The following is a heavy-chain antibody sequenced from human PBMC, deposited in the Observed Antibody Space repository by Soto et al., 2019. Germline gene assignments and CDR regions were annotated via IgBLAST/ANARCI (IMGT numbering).Heavy chain of an antibody. CDR3: ARTGPKGYCSGGSCYPPRGYYGMDV. V-gene: IGHV4-31*03. Sequence: PSETLSLTCTVSGGSISSGGYYWSWIRQHPGEGLEWIGYIYYSGSTYYNPSLKSRVTISVDTSKNQFSLKLSSVTAADTAVYYCARTGPKGYCSGGSCYPPRGYYGMDVWGQGTTVTVSS. J-gene: IGHJ6*02. CDR2: IYYSGST. CDR1: GGSISSGGYY. D-gene: IGHD2-15*01.